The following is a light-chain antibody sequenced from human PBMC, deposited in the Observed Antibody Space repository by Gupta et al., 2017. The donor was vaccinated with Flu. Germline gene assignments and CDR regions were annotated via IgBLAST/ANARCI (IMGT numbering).Light chain of an antibody. J-gene: IGKJ1*01. CDR2: GAS. CDR1: QSVSSSY. V-gene: IGKV3-20*01. Sequence: EIVLTQSPGTLSLSLGERATLSCRASQSVSSSYLVWYQQKPGQAPRRLIYGASSRATGIPDRFSGSGSGTDFTLTISRLEPEDFAVYYCQQYGSSSWTFGQGTKVEIK. CDR3: QQYGSSSWT.